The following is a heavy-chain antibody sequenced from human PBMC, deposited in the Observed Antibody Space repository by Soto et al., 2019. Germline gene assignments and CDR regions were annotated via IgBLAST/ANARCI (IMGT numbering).Heavy chain of an antibody. CDR2: INPNSGGT. J-gene: IGHJ6*02. Sequence: ASVKVSCKASGYTFTGYYMHWVRQAPGQGLEWMGWINPNSGGTNYAQKFKGRVTMTRDTSISTAYMELSRLRSDDTAVYYCAREVVDSYSSGRFIYYYGMDVWGQGVQVTVSS. CDR1: GYTFTGYY. D-gene: IGHD6-19*01. V-gene: IGHV1-2*02. CDR3: AREVVDSYSSGRFIYYYGMDV.